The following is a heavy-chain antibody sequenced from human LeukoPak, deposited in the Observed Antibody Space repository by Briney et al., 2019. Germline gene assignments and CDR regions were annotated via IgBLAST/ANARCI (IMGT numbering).Heavy chain of an antibody. D-gene: IGHD3-9*01. J-gene: IGHJ4*02. CDR1: GYTFTSYA. Sequence: ASVKVSCKASGYTFTSYAMHWVRQAPGQRLEWMGWINAGNGNTKYSQKFQGRVTITRDTSASTAYMELSSLRSEDTAVYYCVRDLNDILTGYLLGYWGQGTLVTVSS. CDR2: INAGNGNT. CDR3: VRDLNDILTGYLLGY. V-gene: IGHV1-3*01.